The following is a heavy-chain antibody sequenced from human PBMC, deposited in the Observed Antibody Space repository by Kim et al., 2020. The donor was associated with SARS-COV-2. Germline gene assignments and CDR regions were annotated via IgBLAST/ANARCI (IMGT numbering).Heavy chain of an antibody. J-gene: IGHJ4*02. D-gene: IGHD3-10*01. V-gene: IGHV3-23*01. Sequence: GRFTISRDKSKNTLYLQMNSLRAEDTAVYYCAKSTMVRGVIITPASFDYWGQGTLVTVSS. CDR3: AKSTMVRGVIITPASFDY.